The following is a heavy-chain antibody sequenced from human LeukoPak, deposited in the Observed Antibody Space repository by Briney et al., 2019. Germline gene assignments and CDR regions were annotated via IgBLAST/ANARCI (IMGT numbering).Heavy chain of an antibody. V-gene: IGHV1-69*05. CDR2: IIPIFGTA. Sequence: SVKVSCKASGGTFSSYAISWVRQAPGQGLGWMGGIIPIFGTANYAQKFQGRVTITTDESTSTAYMELSSLRSEDTAVYYCARDPLEAAMAPYYYYYMDVWGKGTTVTVSS. D-gene: IGHD5-18*01. CDR3: ARDPLEAAMAPYYYYYMDV. J-gene: IGHJ6*03. CDR1: GGTFSSYA.